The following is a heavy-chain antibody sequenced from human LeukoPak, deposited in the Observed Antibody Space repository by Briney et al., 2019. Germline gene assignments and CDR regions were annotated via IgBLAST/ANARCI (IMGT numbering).Heavy chain of an antibody. V-gene: IGHV4-38-2*01. CDR1: GFFISSGYY. CDR2: IYRNGNT. CDR3: ARAYSRTPGDYYFDY. Sequence: SETLSLTCAVSGFFISSGYYWGWIRPPPGKGLEWIASIYRNGNTFYNPSLQSRVTISVDTSRNQISLQLGSATAADTAVYYCARAYSRTPGDYYFDYWGQGTVVTVSS. J-gene: IGHJ4*02. D-gene: IGHD4-11*01.